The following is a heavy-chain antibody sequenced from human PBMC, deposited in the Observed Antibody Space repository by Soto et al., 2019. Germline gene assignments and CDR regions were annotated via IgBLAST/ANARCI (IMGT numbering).Heavy chain of an antibody. V-gene: IGHV3-30-3*01. CDR1: GFTFSGYA. CDR2: ISHDGSNK. D-gene: IGHD2-15*01. CDR3: ARGYGSGHGCLGFHGMDV. J-gene: IGHJ6*02. Sequence: QVQLVESGGGVVQPGRSLRLSCAAFGFTFSGYAMHWVRQAPGKGLEWVATISHDGSNKYYADSVKGRFTISRDNSKSTLYLQMNSLRAVDRAVFYCARGYGSGHGCLGFHGMDVWGQGTTVTVSS.